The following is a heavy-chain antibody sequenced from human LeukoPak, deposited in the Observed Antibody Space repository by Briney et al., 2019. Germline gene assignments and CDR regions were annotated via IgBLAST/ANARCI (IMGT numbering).Heavy chain of an antibody. CDR3: ARVGYSGWNLEY. CDR1: GFTFRSHW. J-gene: IGHJ4*02. CDR2: INQGGSVK. Sequence: QPGGSLRLSCAASGFTFRSHWMSWVRQAPGKGLEWVANINQGGSVKYYVDSVKGRFTISRDDAKNSLYVQMNSLRDEDTAVYYCARVGYSGWNLEYWGQGTLVTVSS. V-gene: IGHV3-7*01. D-gene: IGHD5-12*01.